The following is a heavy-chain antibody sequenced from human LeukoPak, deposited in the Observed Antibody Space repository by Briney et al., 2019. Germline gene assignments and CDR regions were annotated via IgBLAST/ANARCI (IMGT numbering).Heavy chain of an antibody. CDR2: IISIFGTA. CDR3: ARDYYDSSGYYYGRSGDAFDI. J-gene: IGHJ3*02. V-gene: IGHV1-69*05. D-gene: IGHD3-22*01. Sequence: SVKVSCKASGGTFSSYAISWVRQAPGQGLEWMGRIISIFGTANYAQKFQGRVTITTDESMSTAYLELSSLRSEDTAVYYCARDYYDSSGYYYGRSGDAFDIWGQGTMVTVSS. CDR1: GGTFSSYA.